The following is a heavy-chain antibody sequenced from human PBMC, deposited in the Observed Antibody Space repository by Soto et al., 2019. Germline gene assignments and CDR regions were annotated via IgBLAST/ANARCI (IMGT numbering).Heavy chain of an antibody. V-gene: IGHV4-31*03. CDR1: GGSVNSGSYY. Sequence: SGTLSLTCTVSGGSVNSGSYYWTWIRQRPGKGLEWIGYIYYSGSTYYSPSLKSRLSISLDTSKNQFSLRLSSLTAADTAMYYGARGRLRAVYALDIWGQGTMVTVSS. CDR2: IYYSGST. D-gene: IGHD5-12*01. J-gene: IGHJ3*02. CDR3: ARGRLRAVYALDI.